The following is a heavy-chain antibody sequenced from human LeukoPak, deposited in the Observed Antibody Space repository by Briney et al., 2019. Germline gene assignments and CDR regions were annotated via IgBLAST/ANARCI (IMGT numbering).Heavy chain of an antibody. J-gene: IGHJ4*02. V-gene: IGHV3-23*01. CDR2: ISGSGGTT. CDR3: AKESPQFDY. Sequence: GGSLRLSCAAPGFTFSSYAMSWVRQAPGKGLEWVSTISGSGGTTYHADPVKGRFTISRDNSKNTLYLQMNSLRVEDTAVYYCAKESPQFDYWGQGTLVTVSS. CDR1: GFTFSSYA.